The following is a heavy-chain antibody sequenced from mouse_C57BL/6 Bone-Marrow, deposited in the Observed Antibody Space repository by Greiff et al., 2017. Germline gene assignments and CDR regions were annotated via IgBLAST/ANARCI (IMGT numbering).Heavy chain of an antibody. CDR3: ARYNYDYAGAMDY. V-gene: IGHV7-3*01. J-gene: IGHJ4*01. D-gene: IGHD2-4*01. CDR2: IRNTANGYTT. CDR1: GFTFTDYY. Sequence: EVKLMESGGGLVQPGGSLSLSCAASGFTFTDYYMSWVRQPPGKALEWLGFIRNTANGYTTESSASVKGRFTISRDNSQSILYLQMNALRAEDSATYYGARYNYDYAGAMDYWGQGTSVTVSS.